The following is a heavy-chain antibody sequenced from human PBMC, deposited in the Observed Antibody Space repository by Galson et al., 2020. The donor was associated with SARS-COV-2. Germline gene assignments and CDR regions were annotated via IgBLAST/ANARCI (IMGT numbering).Heavy chain of an antibody. J-gene: IGHJ4*02. CDR3: ARTAVSGVVNL. CDR1: GGSISSSY. D-gene: IGHD3-3*01. Sequence: ETSETLSLTCTVSGGSISSSYWSWIRQPPGKGLEWIGYIYYSGSTNYNPSLKSRVTLSVDTSKNQFSLKLNSVTAADTAVYFCARTAVSGVVNLWGQGTLVTVSS. V-gene: IGHV4-59*01. CDR2: IYYSGST.